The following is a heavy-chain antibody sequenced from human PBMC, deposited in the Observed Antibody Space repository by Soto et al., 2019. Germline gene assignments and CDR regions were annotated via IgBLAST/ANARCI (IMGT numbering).Heavy chain of an antibody. CDR1: GFTVSSNY. V-gene: IGHV3-53*04. Sequence: EVQLVESGGGLVQPGGSLRLSCAASGFTVSSNYMSWVRQAPGKGLEWDSGIYSGGSTYYADSVKGRFAIPRHNSKNTLYLQMNSLRAEDTAVYYCARVGYDFWDVWGKGTTVTVSS. CDR3: ARVGYDFWDV. CDR2: IYSGGST. D-gene: IGHD3-3*01. J-gene: IGHJ6*04.